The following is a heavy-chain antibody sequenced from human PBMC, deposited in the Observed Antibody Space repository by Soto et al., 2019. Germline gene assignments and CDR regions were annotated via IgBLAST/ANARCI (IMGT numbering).Heavy chain of an antibody. J-gene: IGHJ6*03. CDR3: ARHRLGSPYYYYYYMDV. CDR1: GGSISSSSYY. CDR2: IYYSGST. Sequence: PSETLSLTCTVSGGSISSSSYYWGWIRQPPGKGLEWIGSIYYSGSTYYNPSLKSRVTISVDTSKNRFSLKLSSVTAADTAVYYCARHRLGSPYYYYYYMDVWGKGTTVTVSS. V-gene: IGHV4-39*01. D-gene: IGHD3-9*01.